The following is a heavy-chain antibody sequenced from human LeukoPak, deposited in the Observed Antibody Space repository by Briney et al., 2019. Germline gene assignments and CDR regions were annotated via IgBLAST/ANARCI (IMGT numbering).Heavy chain of an antibody. V-gene: IGHV5-51*01. J-gene: IGHJ6*02. CDR2: IYPGDSDT. CDR1: GYSFTSYW. D-gene: IGHD6-6*01. CDR3: ARRLSSSSPKTYYYYYGMDV. Sequence: GASLKISCKGSGYSFTSYWIGWVRQMPGKGLELMGIIYPGDSDTRYSPSFQGQVTISADKSISTAYLQWSSLKASDAAMYYCARRLSSSSPKTYYYYYGMDVWGQGTTVTVSS.